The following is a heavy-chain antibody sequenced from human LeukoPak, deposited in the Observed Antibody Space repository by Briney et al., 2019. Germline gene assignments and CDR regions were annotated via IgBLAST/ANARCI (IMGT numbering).Heavy chain of an antibody. CDR2: IIPIFGIA. V-gene: IGHV1-69*04. CDR1: GGTFSSYA. CDR3: AGGAGTRRIVSWVYGMDV. J-gene: IGHJ6*02. D-gene: IGHD1-7*01. Sequence: SVTVSCKASGGTFSSYAISWVRQAPGQGLEWMGRIIPIFGIANYAQKFQGRVTITVDKSTSTAYMELSSLRSEDTAVYYCAGGAGTRRIVSWVYGMDVWGQGTTVTVSS.